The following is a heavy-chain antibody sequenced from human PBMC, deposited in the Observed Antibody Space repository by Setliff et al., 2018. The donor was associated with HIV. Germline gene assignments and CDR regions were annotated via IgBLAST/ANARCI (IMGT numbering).Heavy chain of an antibody. CDR1: GYTFPDYY. CDR2: ISGFNGNT. D-gene: IGHD6-19*01. J-gene: IGHJ3*01. CDR3: GRVPYRSAWFSGGHNPFDD. Sequence: ASVKVSCKASGYTFPDYYMHWVRQAPGQGLEWMGWISGFNGNTKYGESFQGRVTMTTDTSTSTVYMELRSLRSDDTAVYYCGRVPYRSAWFSGGHNPFDDWGQGTMVTVSS. V-gene: IGHV1-18*04.